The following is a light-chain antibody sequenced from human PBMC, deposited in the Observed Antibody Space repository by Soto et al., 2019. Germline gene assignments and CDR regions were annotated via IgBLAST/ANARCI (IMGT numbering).Light chain of an antibody. Sequence: ESVLTQPAYTRSLSPGERATLSCRASQSFTSSYVAWYQQKPVQARSLLLYDASSSATAITARFSGSGSGTEFTLPISSLQSEDFAVYYCQQYNNWPPWTFCQGTQVDI. CDR3: QQYNNWPPWT. CDR1: QSFTSS. V-gene: IGKV3-15*01. J-gene: IGKJ1*01. CDR2: DAS.